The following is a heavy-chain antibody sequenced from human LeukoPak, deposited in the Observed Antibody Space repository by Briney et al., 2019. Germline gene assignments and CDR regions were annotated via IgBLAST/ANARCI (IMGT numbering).Heavy chain of an antibody. CDR2: INGDGSRI. CDR3: ARDALGGRTKFDS. J-gene: IGHJ4*01. CDR1: GFPFSSHW. V-gene: IGHV3-74*01. D-gene: IGHD3-16*01. Sequence: GGSLRLSCVASGFPFSSHWMHWVRQVPGKGLMWVSRINGDGSRIHYGDSVKGRFTISRDNAKNTLYLQMTSLRGDDTAIYFCARDALGGRTKFDSWGHGSLVTVSS.